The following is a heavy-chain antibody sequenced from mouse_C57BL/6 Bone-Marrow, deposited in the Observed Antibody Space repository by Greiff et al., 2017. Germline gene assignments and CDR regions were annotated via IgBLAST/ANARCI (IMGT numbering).Heavy chain of an antibody. J-gene: IGHJ1*03. V-gene: IGHV14-2*01. CDR2: IDPEDGET. CDR1: GFNIKDYY. Sequence: EVQLQQSGAELVKPGASVKLSCTASGFNIKDYYMHWVKQRTEQGLEWIGRIDPEDGETKYAPKFQGKATITADPSSNTAYLQLSSLTSEDTAVYYCARESLITTVVAHWYFDVWGTGTTVTGAS. D-gene: IGHD1-1*01. CDR3: ARESLITTVVAHWYFDV.